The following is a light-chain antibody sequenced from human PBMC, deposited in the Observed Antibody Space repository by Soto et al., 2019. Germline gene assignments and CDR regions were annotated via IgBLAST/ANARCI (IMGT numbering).Light chain of an antibody. J-gene: IGKJ1*01. V-gene: IGKV3-15*01. CDR2: GAS. CDR3: QQYNNWPRT. CDR1: QSVSSN. Sequence: EILMTQSPATLSVSPGERATLSCRSSQSVSSNLAWYQQKPGQALRLLIYGASTRATGIPARFSGSGSGTEFTLTISSLQSEDFAVYYCQQYNNWPRTFGQGTKVDIK.